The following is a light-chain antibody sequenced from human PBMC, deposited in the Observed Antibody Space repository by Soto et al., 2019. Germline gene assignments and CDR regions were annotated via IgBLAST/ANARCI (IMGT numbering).Light chain of an antibody. CDR1: ESVSSN. V-gene: IGKV3-15*01. Sequence: ETVMTQSPATLSVSPGERATLSCRASESVSSNLAWYQQQPGQAPRLLIYGASTRATGIPARFSGSGSGTEFTLTISSLQSEDFEVYYCQQYNNWPPFTFGPGTKVDIK. CDR2: GAS. CDR3: QQYNNWPPFT. J-gene: IGKJ3*01.